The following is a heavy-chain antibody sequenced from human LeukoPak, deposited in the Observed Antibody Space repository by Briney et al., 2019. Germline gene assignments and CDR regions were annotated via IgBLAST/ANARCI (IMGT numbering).Heavy chain of an antibody. J-gene: IGHJ4*02. Sequence: ASVKVSCKASGYTFSDYYIHWVRQTPGQGLEWMGWINPSGGSTSYAQKFQGRVTMTRDTSISTAYMELNRLRSDDTAVYYCATFAGEHQAPFDYWGQGTLVTVSS. D-gene: IGHD1-26*01. CDR3: ATFAGEHQAPFDY. CDR2: INPSGGST. CDR1: GYTFSDYY. V-gene: IGHV1-2*02.